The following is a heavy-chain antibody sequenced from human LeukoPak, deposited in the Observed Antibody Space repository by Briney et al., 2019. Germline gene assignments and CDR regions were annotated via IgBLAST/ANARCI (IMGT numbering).Heavy chain of an antibody. CDR3: ARILPSKRGGYNDF. Sequence: ESGPTLVNPTQTLTLTCTFSGFSPSTSGMRVSWIRQPPGRALEWLARIDWDDDKFYSPSLKTRLTISKDTSKNQVVLTMTNMDPVDTATYYCARILPSKRGGYNDFWGQGTLVTVSS. V-gene: IGHV2-70*04. CDR2: IDWDDDK. D-gene: IGHD5-24*01. J-gene: IGHJ4*02. CDR1: GFSPSTSGMR.